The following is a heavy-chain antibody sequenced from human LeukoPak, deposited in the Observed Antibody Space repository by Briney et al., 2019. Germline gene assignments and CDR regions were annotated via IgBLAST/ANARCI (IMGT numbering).Heavy chain of an antibody. CDR1: GGSFSGYY. V-gene: IGHV4-34*01. J-gene: IGHJ4*02. Sequence: SETLSLTCAVYGGSFSGYYWSWIRQPPGKGLEWIGEINQSGSTNYNPSLKSRVTISVDTSKNQFSLKLSSVTAADTAVYYCARGHPVLRYFDWSPGGDYWGQGTLVTVSS. D-gene: IGHD3-9*01. CDR3: ARGHPVLRYFDWSPGGDY. CDR2: INQSGST.